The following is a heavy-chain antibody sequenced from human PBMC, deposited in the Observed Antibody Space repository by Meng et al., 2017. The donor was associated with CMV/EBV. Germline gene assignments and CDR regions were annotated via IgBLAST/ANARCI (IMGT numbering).Heavy chain of an antibody. V-gene: IGHV4-34*01. J-gene: IGHJ4*02. D-gene: IGHD2-15*01. Sequence: VPLQQWGSGLLKPSESLSLTCAFYGGSFSGYYWSWIRQPPGKGLEWIGEINHSGSTNYNPSLKRRVTISVDTSKNQFSLKLSSVTAADTAVYYCASSLTYPDYWGQGTLVTVSS. CDR1: GGSFSGYY. CDR2: INHSGST. CDR3: ASSLTYPDY.